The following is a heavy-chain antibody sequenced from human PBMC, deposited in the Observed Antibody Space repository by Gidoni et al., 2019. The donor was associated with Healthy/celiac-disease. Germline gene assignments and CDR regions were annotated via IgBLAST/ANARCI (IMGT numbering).Heavy chain of an antibody. V-gene: IGHV4-34*01. D-gene: IGHD1-26*01. J-gene: IGHJ4*02. CDR1: GGSVSGYY. CDR2: INQSGST. CDR3: ARAVRSYYFDY. Sequence: VQLQQWCAGLLTPSEALSLTCAVDGGSVSGYYWRWIRQPTEKGLEWIGEINQSGSTNYNPSLESRDTISVDPSKNQFSLKLSSDTAADTAVYYCARAVRSYYFDYWGQGTLVTVSS.